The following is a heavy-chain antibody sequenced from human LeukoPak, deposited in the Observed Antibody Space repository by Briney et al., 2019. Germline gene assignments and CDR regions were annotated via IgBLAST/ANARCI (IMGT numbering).Heavy chain of an antibody. CDR3: ARGGSYWDS. V-gene: IGHV4-39*07. CDR1: GGSIRITSYY. D-gene: IGHD3-10*01. CDR2: IYFSGRT. J-gene: IGHJ4*02. Sequence: SETLSLTCTVSGGSIRITSYYWGWIRQSPGREPEWIGSIYFSGRTHYNPSPESRVTISVDTSNNQFSLRLNSVTAADTAVYYCARGGSYWDSWGQGTLVTVSS.